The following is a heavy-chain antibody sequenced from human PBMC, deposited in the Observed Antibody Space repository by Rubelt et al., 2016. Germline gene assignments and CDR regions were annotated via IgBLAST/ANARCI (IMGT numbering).Heavy chain of an antibody. V-gene: IGHV1-2*06. CDR2: IIPNSGDT. CDR1: GYTFTGYY. Sequence: QVRLVQSEAEVRKPGASVKVSCKASGYTFTGYYMHWVRQAPGQGLEWTGRIIPNSGDTNYPQKFQGRVTMTGDTSISTAYMELSSLLSDDTALYYCARSSTGNAMDVWGQGTTVTVSS. D-gene: IGHD3-10*01. CDR3: ARSSTGNAMDV. J-gene: IGHJ6*02.